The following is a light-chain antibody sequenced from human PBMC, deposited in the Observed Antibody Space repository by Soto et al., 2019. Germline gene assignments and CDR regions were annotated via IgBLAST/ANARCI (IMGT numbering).Light chain of an antibody. CDR3: AASDISLNAFYD. Sequence: QSALTQPPSASGTPGQRVTISCSGSSSNIGTNTVNWYLQLPGTAPKLLIYNNDQRPSGVPERFSGSKSGTSASLAISGLQSEDEANYDSAASDISLNAFYDVRSGTKVPV. V-gene: IGLV1-44*01. CDR1: SSNIGTNT. CDR2: NND. J-gene: IGLJ1*01.